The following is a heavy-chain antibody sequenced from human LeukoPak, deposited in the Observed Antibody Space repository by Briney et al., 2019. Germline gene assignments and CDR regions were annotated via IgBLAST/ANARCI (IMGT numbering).Heavy chain of an antibody. J-gene: IGHJ4*02. V-gene: IGHV3-11*05. CDR1: GFTFSDYY. D-gene: IGHD2-2*02. CDR2: ISSSSSYT. CDR3: AREGYTGNFDY. Sequence: PGGFLRLSCAASGFTFSDYYMSWIRQAPGKGLEWVSYISSSSSYTNYADSVKGRFTISRDNAKNSLYLQMNSLRAEDTAVYYCAREGYTGNFDYWGQGTLVTVSS.